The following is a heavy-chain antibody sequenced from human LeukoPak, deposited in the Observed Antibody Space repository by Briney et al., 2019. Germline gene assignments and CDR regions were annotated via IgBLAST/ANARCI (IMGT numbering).Heavy chain of an antibody. CDR2: IKQDGSEK. V-gene: IGHV3-7*01. CDR3: SRVGSTYGYNY. J-gene: IGHJ4*02. D-gene: IGHD5-18*01. CDR1: GFTFSSYW. Sequence: GGSLRLSCAASGFTFSSYWMSWVRQAPGKGLKWVANIKQDGSEKYYVDSVKGRFTISRDNAKNSLYLQMNSLGAEDTAVYYCSRVGSTYGYNYWGQGTLVTVSS.